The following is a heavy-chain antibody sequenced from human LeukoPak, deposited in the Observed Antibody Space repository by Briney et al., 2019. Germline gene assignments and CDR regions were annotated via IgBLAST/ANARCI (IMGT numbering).Heavy chain of an antibody. CDR3: ARRIATAPRWYFDP. CDR1: GGSISSYY. CDR2: IHYSGST. J-gene: IGHJ2*01. V-gene: IGHV4-59*12. D-gene: IGHD6-13*01. Sequence: AETLSLTCTVSGGSISSYYWSWIRQPPGKGLEWIGYIHYSGSTNYNPSLKSRVTISLDTSKNPFSLKLSSVTAADTAVYYCARRIATAPRWYFDPWGRGTLVTVSS.